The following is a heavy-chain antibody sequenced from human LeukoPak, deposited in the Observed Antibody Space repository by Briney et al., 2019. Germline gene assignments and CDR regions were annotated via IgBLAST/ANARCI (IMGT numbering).Heavy chain of an antibody. Sequence: PSETLSLTCAVYGGSFSGYYWSWIRQPPGKGLEWIGEINHSGSTNYNPSLKSRVTISVDTSKNQFSPKLSSVTAADTAVYYCARGSGSYGMDVWGQGTTVTVSS. CDR3: ARGSGSYGMDV. V-gene: IGHV4-34*01. J-gene: IGHJ6*02. CDR1: GGSFSGYY. D-gene: IGHD3-22*01. CDR2: INHSGST.